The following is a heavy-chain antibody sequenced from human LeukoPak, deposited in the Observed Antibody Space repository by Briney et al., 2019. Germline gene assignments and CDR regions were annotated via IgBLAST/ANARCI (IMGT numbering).Heavy chain of an antibody. CDR3: ARTVYYDSSGYVLVY. CDR1: GGSISSSSYY. J-gene: IGHJ4*02. Sequence: SETLSLTCTVSGGSISSSSYYWGWIRQPPGKGLEWIGNIYYSGSTYYNPSLKSRVTISVDTSKNQISLKLRSVTAADTAVYHCARTVYYDSSGYVLVYWGQGTLVTVSS. D-gene: IGHD3-22*01. V-gene: IGHV4-39*01. CDR2: IYYSGST.